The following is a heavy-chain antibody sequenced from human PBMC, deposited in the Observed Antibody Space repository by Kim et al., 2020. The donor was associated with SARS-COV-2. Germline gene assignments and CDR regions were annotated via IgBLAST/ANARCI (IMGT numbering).Heavy chain of an antibody. J-gene: IGHJ4*02. CDR3: ARDNREYSSGYNGY. V-gene: IGHV3-7*01. D-gene: IGHD6-19*01. Sequence: VDSVKGRFTISRDNAKNSLYLQMNSLRAEDTAVYYCARDNREYSSGYNGYWGQGTLVTVSS.